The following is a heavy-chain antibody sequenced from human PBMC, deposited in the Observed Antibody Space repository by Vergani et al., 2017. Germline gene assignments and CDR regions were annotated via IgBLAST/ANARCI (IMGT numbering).Heavy chain of an antibody. CDR3: ARSPSNIYCSGGSCYSYYYYMDV. J-gene: IGHJ6*03. CDR2: IIPIFGTA. Sequence: QVQLVQSGAEVKKPGSSVKVSCKASGGTFSSYAISWVRQATGQGLEWMGGIIPIFGTANYAQKLQGRVTITADAAPSTAYMELSSLRSEDTAVYYCARSPSNIYCSGGSCYSYYYYMDVWGKGTTVTVSS. V-gene: IGHV1-69*01. CDR1: GGTFSSYA. D-gene: IGHD2-15*01.